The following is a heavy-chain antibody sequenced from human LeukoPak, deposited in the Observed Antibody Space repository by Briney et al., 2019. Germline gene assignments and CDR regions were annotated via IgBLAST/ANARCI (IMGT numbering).Heavy chain of an antibody. CDR1: GGSISSYY. D-gene: IGHD3-10*01. Sequence: PSQTLSLTCTVSGGSISSYYWSWIRQPPGKGLEWIGYIYYSGSTNYNPSLKSRVTISVDTSKNQFSLKLSSVTAADTAVYYCARHFFPYGSSYFDYWGQGTLVTVSS. CDR2: IYYSGST. CDR3: ARHFFPYGSSYFDY. V-gene: IGHV4-59*08. J-gene: IGHJ4*02.